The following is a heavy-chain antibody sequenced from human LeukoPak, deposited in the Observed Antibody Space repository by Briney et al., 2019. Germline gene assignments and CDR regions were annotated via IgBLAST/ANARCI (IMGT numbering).Heavy chain of an antibody. Sequence: AGGSLTLPCAASGFIFGRDSMNWVRQAPGRGLEWISYISRDSDIRYYADSVRGRFHISRDNARNSLFLQMNSLRVDDTAMYYCARDFSGSSSQYYFDYWGQGTLVTVSS. V-gene: IGHV3-48*01. D-gene: IGHD6-13*01. J-gene: IGHJ4*02. CDR3: ARDFSGSSSQYYFDY. CDR1: GFIFGRDS. CDR2: ISRDSDIR.